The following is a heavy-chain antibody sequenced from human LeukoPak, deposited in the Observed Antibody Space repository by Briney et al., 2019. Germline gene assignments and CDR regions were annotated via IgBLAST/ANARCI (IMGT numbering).Heavy chain of an antibody. J-gene: IGHJ4*02. CDR3: ARDRVYYDYVWGTYRVFDF. V-gene: IGHV1-2*02. Sequence: ASVKVSCKASGYTFTGYYMHWVRQAPGQGLEWMGWINPNSGGTNYAQKFQGRVTMTRDTSISTAYMELSRMRFDYTAVYYCARDRVYYDYVWGTYRVFDFWGQGTLVTVSS. CDR2: INPNSGGT. D-gene: IGHD3-16*02. CDR1: GYTFTGYY.